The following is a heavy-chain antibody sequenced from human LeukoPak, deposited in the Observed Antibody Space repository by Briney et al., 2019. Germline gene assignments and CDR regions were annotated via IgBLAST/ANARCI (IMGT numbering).Heavy chain of an antibody. CDR2: ISSSSSTI. J-gene: IGHJ6*03. V-gene: IGHV3-48*01. Sequence: GGSLRLSCAASGCTFSSYSMNWVRQAPGKGLEWVSYISSSSSTIYYADSVKGRFTISRDNAKNSLYLQMNSLRAEDTAVYYCARDEIVVVPAQKYYMDVWGKGTTVTVSS. D-gene: IGHD2-2*01. CDR1: GCTFSSYS. CDR3: ARDEIVVVPAQKYYMDV.